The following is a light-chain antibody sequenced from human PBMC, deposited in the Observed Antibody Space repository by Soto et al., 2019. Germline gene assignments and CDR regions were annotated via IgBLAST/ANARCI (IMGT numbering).Light chain of an antibody. J-gene: IGKJ5*01. Sequence: EIQLTQSPSTLSASVGDRATISCRASQSVSSCFAWYQQKPGKAPKLLIYSASSLQSGVPSRFSGSGFGTDFTLTISSLQAEDFATYYCQQADTFPIPFAQGTRLEI. CDR2: SAS. V-gene: IGKV1-12*01. CDR1: QSVSSC. CDR3: QQADTFPIP.